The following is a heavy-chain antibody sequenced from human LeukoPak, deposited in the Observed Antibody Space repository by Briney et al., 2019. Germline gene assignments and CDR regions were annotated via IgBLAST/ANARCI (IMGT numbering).Heavy chain of an antibody. J-gene: IGHJ4*02. CDR1: GGSISSGSYY. D-gene: IGHD3-3*01. Sequence: SETLSLTCTVSGGSISSGSYYWSWIRQPAGKGLEWIGRIYTSGSTNYNPSLKSRVTISVDTSKNQLSLKLSSVTAADTAVYYCAREMRANFGVVIPFDYWGQGTLVTVSS. CDR3: AREMRANFGVVIPFDY. CDR2: IYTSGST. V-gene: IGHV4-61*02.